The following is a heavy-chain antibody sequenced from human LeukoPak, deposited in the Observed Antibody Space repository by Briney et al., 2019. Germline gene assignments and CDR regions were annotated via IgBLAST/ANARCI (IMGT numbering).Heavy chain of an antibody. CDR2: ISDDGSKI. CDR1: GSTFSTDA. D-gene: IGHD5-12*01. CDR3: ARSGRGYDDAFDI. Sequence: GGSLRLSCAASGSTFSTDAMHWVRQAPGKGLEWVAVISDDGSKIYYADSVKGRFTISRDNSKNTLYLQINSLRHDDTAVYYCARSGRGYDDAFDIWGQGTMVTVSS. V-gene: IGHV3-30*04. J-gene: IGHJ3*02.